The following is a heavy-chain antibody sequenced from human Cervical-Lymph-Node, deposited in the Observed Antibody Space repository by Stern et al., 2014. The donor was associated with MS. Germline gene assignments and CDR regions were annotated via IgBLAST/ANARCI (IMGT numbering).Heavy chain of an antibody. V-gene: IGHV3-30*18. CDR2: ISYDESNK. CDR1: GFTFKTYG. J-gene: IGHJ3*02. CDR3: AKGRVTAVKFSAFDI. D-gene: IGHD4-17*01. Sequence: VQLVESGGGVVQPGRSLRLSCAASGFTFKTYGMHWVRQAPGKGLEWVAVISYDESNKYYADSVKGRFTISRDNFKNTLDLQMNSLRAEDTAVYYCAKGRVTAVKFSAFDIWGQGTMVTVSS.